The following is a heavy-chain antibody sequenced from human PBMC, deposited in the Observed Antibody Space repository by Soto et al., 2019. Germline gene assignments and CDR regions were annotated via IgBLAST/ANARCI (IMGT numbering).Heavy chain of an antibody. CDR3: GRGRSGQIVVFY. CDR1: GYTFTGHY. D-gene: IGHD5-12*01. V-gene: IGHV1-2*02. J-gene: IGHJ4*02. Sequence: ASVKVSCKASGYTFTGHYIHWVRQAPEQGPEWMGEIGPESGAIRYAQKFQGRVTMTMDMSITTVYMELSNLSPDDTAVYYCGRGRSGQIVVFYWAQGTPVTVSS. CDR2: IGPESGAI.